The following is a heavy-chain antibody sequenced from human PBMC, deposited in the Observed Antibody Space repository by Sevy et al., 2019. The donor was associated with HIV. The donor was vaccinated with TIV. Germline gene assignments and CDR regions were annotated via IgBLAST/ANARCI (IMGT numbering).Heavy chain of an antibody. CDR2: IYYSGVT. D-gene: IGHD6-25*01. CDR3: ARAAAEYYYGMDV. CDR1: GGSVSSGRYY. J-gene: IGHJ6*02. V-gene: IGHV4-61*01. Sequence: SETLSLTCTVSGGSVSSGRYYWSWIRQPPGKGLEWIGYIYYSGVTNYNPSLKSRVTISDDTSKNQFSLKLNSVTAADTAVYYCARAAAEYYYGMDVWGQGTKVTVSS.